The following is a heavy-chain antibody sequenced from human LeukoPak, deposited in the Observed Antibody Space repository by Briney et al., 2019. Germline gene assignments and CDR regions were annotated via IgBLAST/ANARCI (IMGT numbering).Heavy chain of an antibody. J-gene: IGHJ6*02. V-gene: IGHV3-21*01. CDR1: GFTFSSYS. CDR3: ARSFGVVTLPTDV. D-gene: IGHD3-3*01. Sequence: PGGSLRLSCAASGFTFSSYSMNWVRQAPGKGLEWVSSISSSSSYIYYADSVKGRFIISRDNAKNSLYLQMSSLRAEDTAVYYCARSFGVVTLPTDVWGQGTTVTVSS. CDR2: ISSSSSYI.